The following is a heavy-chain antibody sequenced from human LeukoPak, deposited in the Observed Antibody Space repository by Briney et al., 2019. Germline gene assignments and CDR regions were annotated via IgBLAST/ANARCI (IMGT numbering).Heavy chain of an antibody. Sequence: GGSLRLSCAASGFTFSRSNMNWVRQAPGKGLEWVSYIGSSSRSIYYADSVKGGFTISRDDAKNSVYLQMNSLRDEDTAVYYCARDPVRGMDVWGQGTTVTVSS. J-gene: IGHJ6*02. CDR3: ARDPVRGMDV. V-gene: IGHV3-48*02. D-gene: IGHD3-10*01. CDR2: IGSSSRSI. CDR1: GFTFSRSN.